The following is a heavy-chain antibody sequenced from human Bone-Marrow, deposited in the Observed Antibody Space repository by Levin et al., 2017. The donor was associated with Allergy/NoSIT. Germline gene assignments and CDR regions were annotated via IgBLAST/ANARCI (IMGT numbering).Heavy chain of an antibody. CDR2: IYHSGNT. V-gene: IGHV4-38-2*02. Sequence: SETLSLTCVVSGSSISSNCYWGWIRQPPGKGLEWIGNIYHSGNTFYNPSLRSRVTISVDTSKNQFSLKLNSVTAADTAVYYCARDCGDLIENWFDSWGQGTLVTVSS. CDR1: GSSISSNCY. CDR3: ARDCGDLIENWFDS. J-gene: IGHJ5*01. D-gene: IGHD3-22*01.